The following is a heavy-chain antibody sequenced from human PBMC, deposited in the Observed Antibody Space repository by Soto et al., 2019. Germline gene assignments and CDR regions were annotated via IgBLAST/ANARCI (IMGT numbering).Heavy chain of an antibody. J-gene: IGHJ4*02. CDR1: GVSVSSGLYY. D-gene: IGHD3-10*01. Sequence: QVQLLESGPGLVKPSETLSLTCTVSGVSVSSGLYYWSWIRQPPGQGLEWIGWIHYSGTTNDNPSLTSRVTISVDTSKNQFSLKVTSVTAADTAVYYCARQRGSGSFYGQDYWGQGTLVTVSS. V-gene: IGHV4-61*01. CDR2: IHYSGTT. CDR3: ARQRGSGSFYGQDY.